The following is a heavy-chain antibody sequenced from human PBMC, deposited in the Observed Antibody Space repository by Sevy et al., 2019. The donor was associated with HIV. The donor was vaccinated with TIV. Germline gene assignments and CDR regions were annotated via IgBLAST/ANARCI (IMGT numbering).Heavy chain of an antibody. CDR2: ISGLSSYI. D-gene: IGHD2-2*01. V-gene: IGHV3-21*01. Sequence: GGSLRLSCAASGFTFSSYSMNWVRQAPGKGLEWVSSISGLSSYIYYADSVKGRFTISRDNAKNSLYLQMNSLRAEDTDVYYCDRDRCTSTSCQEGNWIDPWGQGTLVTVSS. CDR1: GFTFSSYS. CDR3: DRDRCTSTSCQEGNWIDP. J-gene: IGHJ5*02.